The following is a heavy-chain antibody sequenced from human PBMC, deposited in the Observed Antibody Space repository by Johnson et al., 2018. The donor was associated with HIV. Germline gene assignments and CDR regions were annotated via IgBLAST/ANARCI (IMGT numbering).Heavy chain of an antibody. D-gene: IGHD6-19*01. Sequence: VQLVESGGGLVQPGGSLRLSCTASGFPVTSNFMTWVRQPPGKGLDWVSAVYSTFGTYYADSVRGRFTISTDNSKNTLYLQMNSLRAEDTAVYYCAKVRSGWSTGAFDIWGQGTLVTVSS. CDR1: GFPVTSNF. CDR2: VYSTFGT. V-gene: IGHV3-66*02. CDR3: AKVRSGWSTGAFDI. J-gene: IGHJ3*02.